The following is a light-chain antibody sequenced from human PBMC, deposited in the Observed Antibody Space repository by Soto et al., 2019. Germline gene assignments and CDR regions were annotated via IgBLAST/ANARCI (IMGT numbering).Light chain of an antibody. CDR1: SNDVGNYNY. J-gene: IGLJ2*01. V-gene: IGLV2-8*01. CDR2: EVS. CDR3: SSYSGTNNLLI. Sequence: QSALTQPPSASGSPGQSGTISCTGTSNDVGNYNYVSWYQQHPGKAPKVLISEVSTRPSGVPDRFSGSKSGNMASLTVSGLQAEDEADYYCSSYSGTNNLLIFGGGTKLTVL.